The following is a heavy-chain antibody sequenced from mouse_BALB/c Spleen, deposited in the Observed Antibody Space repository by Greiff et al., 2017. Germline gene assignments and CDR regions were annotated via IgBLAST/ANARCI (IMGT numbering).Heavy chain of an antibody. Sequence: QVQLQQSGPGLVAPSQSLSITCTVSGFSLTSYGVHWVRQPPGKGLEWLGVIWAGGSTNYNSALMSRLSISKDNSKSQVFLKMNSLQTDDTAMYYCARDRGNPFYAMDYWGQGTSVTVSS. D-gene: IGHD2-1*01. V-gene: IGHV2-9*02. J-gene: IGHJ4*01. CDR3: ARDRGNPFYAMDY. CDR1: GFSLTSYG. CDR2: IWAGGST.